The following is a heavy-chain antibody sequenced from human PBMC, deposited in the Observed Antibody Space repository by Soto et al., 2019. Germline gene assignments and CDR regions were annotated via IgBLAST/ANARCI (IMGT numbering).Heavy chain of an antibody. D-gene: IGHD2-8*02. J-gene: IGHJ5*02. CDR3: ERDTAGGWFDP. CDR1: GGSISSGDYY. V-gene: IGHV4-30-4*01. Sequence: PSETLSLTCTVSGGSISSGDYYWSWIRQPPGKGLEWIGYIYYSGSTYYNPSLKSRVTISVDTSKNQFSLKLSSVTAADTAVYYCERDTAGGWFDPWGQGTLVTVSS. CDR2: IYYSGST.